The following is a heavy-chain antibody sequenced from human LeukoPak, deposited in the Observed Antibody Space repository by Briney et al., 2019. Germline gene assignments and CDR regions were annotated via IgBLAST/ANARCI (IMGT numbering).Heavy chain of an antibody. V-gene: IGHV3-23*01. CDR1: GFTFSSYA. Sequence: SGGSLRLSCAASGFTFSSYAMSWVRQGPGKGLEWVSAISGSGGSAYYADSVKGRFTISRDNSKNTLYLQMNSLRAEDTAVYYCAKGSLNAPNPDAAFDYWGQGTLVTVSS. J-gene: IGHJ4*02. CDR2: ISGSGGSA. CDR3: AKGSLNAPNPDAAFDY.